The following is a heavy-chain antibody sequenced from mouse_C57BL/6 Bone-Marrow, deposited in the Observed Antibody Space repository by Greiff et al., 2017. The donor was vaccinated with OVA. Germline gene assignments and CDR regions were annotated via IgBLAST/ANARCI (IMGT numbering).Heavy chain of an antibody. D-gene: IGHD1-1*01. CDR1: GFTFSDFY. CDR3: ARDAYYGSSYWYFDV. CDR2: SRNKANDYTT. V-gene: IGHV7-1*01. Sequence: EVNVVESGGGLVQSGRSLRLSCATSGFTFSDFYMEWVRQAPGKGLEWIAASRNKANDYTTEYSASVKGRFIVSRDTSQSILYLQMNALRAEDTAIYYCARDAYYGSSYWYFDVWGTGTTVTVSS. J-gene: IGHJ1*03.